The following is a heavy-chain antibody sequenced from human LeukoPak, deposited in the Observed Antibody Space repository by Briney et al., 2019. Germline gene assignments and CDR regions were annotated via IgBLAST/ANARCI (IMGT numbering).Heavy chain of an antibody. D-gene: IGHD3-10*01. CDR2: VDSSGNT. V-gene: IGHV4-4*07. Sequence: SETLSLTCSVSVVSMNGYYWSWLRQSAGNRLEWIGHVDSSGNTNYNPSLESRVTMSVDTSKKQFSLKLTSVTAADTAVYYCANNMGHHYYGSEHWGQGTLVTVSS. CDR3: ANNMGHHYYGSEH. CDR1: VVSMNGYY. J-gene: IGHJ1*01.